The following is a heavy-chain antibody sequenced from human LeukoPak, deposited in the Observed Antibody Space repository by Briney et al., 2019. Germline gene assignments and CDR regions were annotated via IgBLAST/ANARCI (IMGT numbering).Heavy chain of an antibody. V-gene: IGHV1-18*01. J-gene: IGHJ6*02. Sequence: GASVKVSCKASGYTFTSYGISWVRQAPGQGLEWMGWISAYNGNTNYAQKLQGRVTMTTDTSTSTAYMELRGLRSDDTAVYYCARDFEYSSSYYYYYGMDVWGQGTTVTVSS. CDR3: ARDFEYSSSYYYYYGMDV. CDR1: GYTFTSYG. CDR2: ISAYNGNT. D-gene: IGHD6-6*01.